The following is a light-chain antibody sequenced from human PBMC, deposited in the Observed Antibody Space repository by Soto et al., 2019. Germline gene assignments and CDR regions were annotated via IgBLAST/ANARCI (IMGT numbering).Light chain of an antibody. J-gene: IGKJ2*01. CDR3: QQYGSSPPYT. V-gene: IGKV3-20*01. CDR2: GSS. CDR1: QTVSNNY. Sequence: EVVLTQSPGTLSLSPGERATLSCRASQTVSNNYLAWYQQKPGQAPRLLIFGSSDRDTGIPDRFSGSGSGTDFTLTISRLEPEDFAVYYCQQYGSSPPYTFGPGTNLEIK.